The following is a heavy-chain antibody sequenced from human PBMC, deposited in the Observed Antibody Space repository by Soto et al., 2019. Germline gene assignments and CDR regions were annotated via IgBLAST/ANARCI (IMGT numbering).Heavy chain of an antibody. CDR3: ARGLVRGYSGYPKGY. V-gene: IGHV1-2*02. CDR2: INPNSGGT. J-gene: IGHJ4*02. Sequence: ASVKVSCKASGYNFTGYYMHWVRQAPGQGLEWMGWINPNSGGTNYAQKFQGRVTMTRDTSISTAYMELSRLRSDDTAVYYCARGLVRGYSGYPKGYWGQGTLVTVSS. D-gene: IGHD5-12*01. CDR1: GYNFTGYY.